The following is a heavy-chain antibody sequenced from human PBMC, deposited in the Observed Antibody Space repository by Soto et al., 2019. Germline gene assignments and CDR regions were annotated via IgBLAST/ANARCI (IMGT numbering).Heavy chain of an antibody. CDR3: AREDDGGDSLDV. CDR2: IHHSGSI. CDR1: GDSISSDYYH. V-gene: IGHV4-30-4*08. D-gene: IGHD2-21*02. J-gene: IGHJ6*02. Sequence: QVQLQQSGPGLVKPSQTLSLTCTVSGDSISSDYYHWTWIRPSPGKGLGWIGYIHHSGSILYNPSVKSRVTISVDTSKNQFSLHLTSVTAADTAVYFCAREDDGGDSLDVWGQGTTFTVSS.